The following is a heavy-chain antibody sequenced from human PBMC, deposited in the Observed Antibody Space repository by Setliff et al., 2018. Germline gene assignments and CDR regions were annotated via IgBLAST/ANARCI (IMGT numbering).Heavy chain of an antibody. CDR1: GNTFTGYY. Sequence: ASVKVSCKASGNTFTGYYIHWLRQAPGQGLEWMGCINPNSGDTTFAQKFQGRVTMTRDTSTSTVYMEVSSLRSDDTAVYYCARGPPDFVVVPAAAKFDFWGQGTLVTVSS. D-gene: IGHD2-2*01. CDR3: ARGPPDFVVVPAAAKFDF. CDR2: INPNSGDT. V-gene: IGHV1-2*02. J-gene: IGHJ4*02.